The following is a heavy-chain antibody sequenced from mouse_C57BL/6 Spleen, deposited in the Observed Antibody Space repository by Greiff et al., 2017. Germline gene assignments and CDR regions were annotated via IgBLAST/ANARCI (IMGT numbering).Heavy chain of an antibody. J-gene: IGHJ2*01. CDR1: GYTFTSYW. D-gene: IGHD3-3*01. CDR3: ARYGDTPFFDY. Sequence: QVQLKQPGAELVKPGASVKLSCKASGYTFTSYWMHWVKQRPGKGLEWIGMIHPNSGSTNYNEKFKRQATLTVDKTSSTAYMQISSLTSEDSAVYYCARYGDTPFFDYWGQGTTLTVSS. CDR2: IHPNSGST. V-gene: IGHV1-64*01.